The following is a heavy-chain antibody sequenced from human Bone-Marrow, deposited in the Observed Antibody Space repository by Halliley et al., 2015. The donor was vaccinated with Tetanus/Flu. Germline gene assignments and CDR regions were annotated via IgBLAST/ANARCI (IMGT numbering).Heavy chain of an antibody. V-gene: IGHV4-4*08. CDR3: ARGGCSSCLFDL. CDR2: ANASGPP. J-gene: IGHJ2*01. Sequence: GLEWFAFANASGPPSYTPSPKSRLTISVDPPKTLFSLKWTSVPAADTAVYYCARGGCSSCLFDLWGRGTLVTVSS. D-gene: IGHD6-13*01.